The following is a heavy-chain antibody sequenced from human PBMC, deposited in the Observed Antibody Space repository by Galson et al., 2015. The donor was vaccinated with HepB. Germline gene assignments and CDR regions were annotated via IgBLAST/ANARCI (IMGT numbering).Heavy chain of an antibody. CDR1: GYPLTDLS. CDR3: ATTLGWKAFNR. V-gene: IGHV1-24*01. CDR2: FDPDGGET. J-gene: IGHJ3*01. Sequence: SVKVSCKVSGYPLTDLSMHWVRQAPGKGLEWMGGFDPDGGETVSAQRFQGRLIMTEDTSTDTAYMVLSSLTSDDTDVYYCATTLGWKAFNRWGQWTVDTVSS. D-gene: IGHD7-27*01.